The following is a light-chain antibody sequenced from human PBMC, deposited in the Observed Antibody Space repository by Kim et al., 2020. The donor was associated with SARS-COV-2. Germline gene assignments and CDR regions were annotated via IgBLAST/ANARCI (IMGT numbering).Light chain of an antibody. CDR2: KAS. CDR3: QQYNSYSPT. CDR1: QSISSW. V-gene: IGKV1-5*03. Sequence: ASVGERVTITCRASQSISSWLAWYQHKPGKAPKLLIYKASSLESGVPSRFSGSGSGTEFTLTISSLQPDDFATYYCQQYNSYSPTFGQGTKVDIK. J-gene: IGKJ1*01.